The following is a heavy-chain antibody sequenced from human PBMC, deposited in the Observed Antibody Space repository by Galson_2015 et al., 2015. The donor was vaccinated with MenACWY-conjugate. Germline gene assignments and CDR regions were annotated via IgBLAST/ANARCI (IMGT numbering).Heavy chain of an antibody. D-gene: IGHD2/OR15-2a*01. CDR3: ARGANIYFYSMDA. J-gene: IGHJ6*03. V-gene: IGHV3-21*01. CDR2: ITGTSTYI. CDR1: GFSFTTSG. Sequence: SLRLSCAASGFSFTTSGMTWVRQAPGKGLEWVSSITGTSTYIHYADSVKGRFTISRDNARNSVSLQMNSLRAEDTAVYYCARGANIYFYSMDAWGKGTTVTVSS.